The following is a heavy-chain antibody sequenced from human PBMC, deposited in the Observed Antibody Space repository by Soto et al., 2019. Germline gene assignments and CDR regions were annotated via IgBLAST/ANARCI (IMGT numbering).Heavy chain of an antibody. V-gene: IGHV3-73*01. Sequence: EVQLVESGGDLVRRGGSLKLSCTGLGFNFSGSALHWVRQPSGKGLEWVGRIRGRAKKYATSYATSVRGRFYLSRDDSKNTAFLQMNSLRDEDTGVYFCCGRGGDSLQDIWGQGTLVTVSS. CDR1: GFNFSGSA. CDR3: CGRGGDSLQDI. D-gene: IGHD4-17*01. J-gene: IGHJ4*02. CDR2: IRGRAKKYAT.